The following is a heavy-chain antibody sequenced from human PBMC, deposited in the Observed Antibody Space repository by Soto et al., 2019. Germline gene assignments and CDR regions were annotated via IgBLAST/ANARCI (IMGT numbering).Heavy chain of an antibody. J-gene: IGHJ4*02. CDR3: ARALRRSISCSFDY. V-gene: IGHV3-48*03. CDR1: GFTFSSYE. Sequence: GGSLRLSCAASGFTFSSYEMNWVRQAPGKGLEWVSYISSSGSTIYYADSVKGRFTISRDNAKNSLYLQMNSLRAEDTAVYYCARALRRSISCSFDYWGQGTLVTVSS. D-gene: IGHD6-13*01. CDR2: ISSSGSTI.